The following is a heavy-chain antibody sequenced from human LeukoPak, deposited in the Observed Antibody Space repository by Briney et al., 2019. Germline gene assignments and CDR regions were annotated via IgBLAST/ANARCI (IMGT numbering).Heavy chain of an antibody. J-gene: IGHJ4*02. CDR1: GFTFSSYA. CDR3: ARCAYSSSWLIDY. V-gene: IGHV3-30*01. D-gene: IGHD6-13*01. CDR2: ISYDGSNK. Sequence: PGGSLRLSCAASGFTFSSYAMHWARQAPGKGLEWVAVISYDGSNKYYADSVKGRFTISRDNSKNTLYLQMNSLRAEDTAVYYCARCAYSSSWLIDYWGQGTLVTVSS.